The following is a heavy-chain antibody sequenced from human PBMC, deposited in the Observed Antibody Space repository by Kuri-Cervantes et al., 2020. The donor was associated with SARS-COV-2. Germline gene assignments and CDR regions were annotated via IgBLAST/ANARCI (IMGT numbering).Heavy chain of an antibody. CDR3: ARVGYSYGYLFDY. Sequence: GGSLRLSCAASGFTFSSYSMHWVRQAPGKGLVWVSRINSDGSSTSYADSVKGRFTISRDNAKNSLYLQMNSLRAEDTAVYYCARVGYSYGYLFDYWGQGTLVTVSS. D-gene: IGHD5-18*01. CDR1: GFTFSSYS. CDR2: INSDGSST. V-gene: IGHV3-74*01. J-gene: IGHJ4*02.